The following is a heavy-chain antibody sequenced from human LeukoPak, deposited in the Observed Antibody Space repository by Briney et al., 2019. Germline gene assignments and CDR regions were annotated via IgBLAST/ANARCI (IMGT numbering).Heavy chain of an antibody. CDR3: ASLGDIVVVVADNAFDI. CDR1: GFTFSSYE. V-gene: IGHV3-48*03. CDR2: ISSSGSTI. D-gene: IGHD2-15*01. J-gene: IGHJ3*02. Sequence: PGGSLRLSCAASGFTFSSYEMNWVRQAPGKGLEWVSYISSSGSTIYYADFVKGRFTISRDNAKNSLYLQMNSLRAEDTAVYYCASLGDIVVVVADNAFDIWGQGTMVTVSS.